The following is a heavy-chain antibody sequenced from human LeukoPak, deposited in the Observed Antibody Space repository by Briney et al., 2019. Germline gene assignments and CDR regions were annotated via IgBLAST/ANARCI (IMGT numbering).Heavy chain of an antibody. CDR2: INTNTGNP. V-gene: IGHV7-4-1*02. J-gene: IGHJ4*02. Sequence: GASVKVSCKASGYTFTGYYMHWVRQAPGQGLEWMGWINTNTGNPTYAQGFTGRFVFSLDTSVSTAYLQISSLKAEDTAVYYCARDDRGIQLSGIDYWGQGTLVTVSS. D-gene: IGHD5-18*01. CDR1: GYTFTGYY. CDR3: ARDDRGIQLSGIDY.